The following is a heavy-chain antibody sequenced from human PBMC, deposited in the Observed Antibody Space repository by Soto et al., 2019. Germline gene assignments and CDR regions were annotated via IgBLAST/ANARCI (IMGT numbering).Heavy chain of an antibody. CDR1: GYTFINYG. D-gene: IGHD6-13*01. J-gene: IGHJ5*02. Sequence: ASVKVSCKASGYTFINYGISWVRQAPGQGLEWVAWSSAYNGNTNYAQNLQGRVTVTTDTSTSTAYMELRSLRSDDPAGYYCARGGQLVYTWFDPWGQGTLVTVSS. CDR2: SSAYNGNT. V-gene: IGHV1-18*01. CDR3: ARGGQLVYTWFDP.